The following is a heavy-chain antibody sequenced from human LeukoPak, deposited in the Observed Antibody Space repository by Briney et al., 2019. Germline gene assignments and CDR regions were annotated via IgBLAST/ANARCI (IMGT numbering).Heavy chain of an antibody. V-gene: IGHV3-53*01. CDR3: AKEGPTSAVAAFDY. Sequence: GGSLRLSCAASGLTFSSNCMSWVRQAPGKGLEWVSFIYSGGNTYYSDSVKGRFTISRDKSKNTLYVQMNSLRAEDTAVYYCAKEGPTSAVAAFDYWGQGTLVTVSS. J-gene: IGHJ4*02. D-gene: IGHD6-19*01. CDR1: GLTFSSNC. CDR2: IYSGGNT.